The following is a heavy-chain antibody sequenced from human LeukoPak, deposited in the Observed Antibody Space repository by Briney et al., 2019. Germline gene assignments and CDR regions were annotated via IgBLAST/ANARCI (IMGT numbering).Heavy chain of an antibody. CDR2: IWYDGSSK. CDR1: GFAFNSYA. J-gene: IGHJ6*03. Sequence: HPGRSLRLSCAASGFAFNSYAMHWVRQAPGKGPEWVAVIWYDGSSKYYAESVKGRFTISRDNSKNTLYLLMDSLRAEDTALYYCAKSSSSLVAYYYYMDVWGKGTTVTVSS. CDR3: AKSSSSLVAYYYYMDV. V-gene: IGHV3-33*06.